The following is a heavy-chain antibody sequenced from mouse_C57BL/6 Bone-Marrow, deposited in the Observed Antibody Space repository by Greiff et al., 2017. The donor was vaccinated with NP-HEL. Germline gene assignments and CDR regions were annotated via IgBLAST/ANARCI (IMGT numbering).Heavy chain of an antibody. CDR2: ILPGSGST. J-gene: IGHJ3*01. CDR1: GYTFTGYW. D-gene: IGHD1-1*01. V-gene: IGHV1-9*01. Sequence: VMLVESGAELMKPGASVKLSCKATGYTFTGYWIEWVKQRPGHGLEWIGEILPGSGSTNYNEKFKGKATFTADTSSNTAYMQLSSLTTEDSAIYYCARGGYYYGSSYPAWFAYWGQGTLVTVSA. CDR3: ARGGYYYGSSYPAWFAY.